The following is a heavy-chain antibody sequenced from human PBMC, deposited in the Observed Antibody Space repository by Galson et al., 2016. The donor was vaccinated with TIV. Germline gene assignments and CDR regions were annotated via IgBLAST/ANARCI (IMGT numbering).Heavy chain of an antibody. J-gene: IGHJ4*02. CDR1: GFTFSTYW. Sequence: SLRLSCAASGFTFSTYWMSWVRQAPGEGLQWVANIKQDGTDQNYVDSVKGRFSISRDNAKNSLFLQMNTLRPEDTAVYYCARDWDDYGAHSALGDWGQGTLVTVST. CDR3: ARDWDDYGAHSALGD. D-gene: IGHD4-17*01. V-gene: IGHV3-7*01. CDR2: IKQDGTDQ.